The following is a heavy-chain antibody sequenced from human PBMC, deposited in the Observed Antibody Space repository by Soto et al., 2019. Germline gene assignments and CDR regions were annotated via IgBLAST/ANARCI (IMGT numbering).Heavy chain of an antibody. CDR2: ISGSGDNT. D-gene: IGHD6-19*01. V-gene: IGHV3-23*01. CDR1: GFTFSNYA. J-gene: IGHJ4*02. CDR3: ARSHSSGYVDY. Sequence: GGSLRLSCAASGFTFSNYAMSWVRQAPERGLEWVSGISGSGDNTYYADSVKGRFTISRDNSKNSLYLQMNSLRAEDTAVYYCARSHSSGYVDYWGQGTLVTVSS.